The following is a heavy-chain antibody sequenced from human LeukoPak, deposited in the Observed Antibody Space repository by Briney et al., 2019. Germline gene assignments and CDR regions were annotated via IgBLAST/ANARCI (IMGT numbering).Heavy chain of an antibody. CDR1: GFTSSSYE. CDR3: ARDQGYNWFDP. V-gene: IGHV3-48*03. Sequence: RGSPRLSCAASGFTSSSYEMNWVRQAPGEGREWVSYISSSGSTIYYADSVKGRFTISRDNAKNSLYLQMNSLRADDTAVYYCARDQGYNWFDPWGQGTLVTVSS. CDR2: ISSSGSTI. J-gene: IGHJ5*02.